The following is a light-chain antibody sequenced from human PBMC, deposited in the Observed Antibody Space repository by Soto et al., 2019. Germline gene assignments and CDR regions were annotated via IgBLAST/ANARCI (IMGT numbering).Light chain of an antibody. CDR3: QQYGSSPPWA. Sequence: EIVLTKSPGTLSLSPGERATLSYRPGQSLSSSSLAWYQQNLGQAPRLLICGAGSRATGIPDRLTGGGSGTDFILTVSRLEPEYFAVYNCQQYGSSPPWAFGQGTKVDIK. CDR1: QSLSSSS. CDR2: GAG. J-gene: IGKJ1*01. V-gene: IGKV3-20*01.